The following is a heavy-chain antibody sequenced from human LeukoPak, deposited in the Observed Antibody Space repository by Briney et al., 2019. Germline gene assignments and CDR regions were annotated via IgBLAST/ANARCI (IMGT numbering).Heavy chain of an antibody. Sequence: GGSLRLSCAASGFTFSSYSMNWVLQAPGKGLEWVSSISSSSSYIYYADSVKGRFTISRDNAKNSLYPQMNSLRAEDTAVYYCARDQVVAALDYWGQGTLVTVSS. J-gene: IGHJ4*02. CDR2: ISSSSSYI. V-gene: IGHV3-21*01. CDR3: ARDQVVAALDY. D-gene: IGHD6-13*01. CDR1: GFTFSSYS.